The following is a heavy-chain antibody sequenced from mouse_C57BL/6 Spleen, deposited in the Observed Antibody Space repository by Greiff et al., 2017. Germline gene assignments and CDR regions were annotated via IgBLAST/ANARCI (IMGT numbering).Heavy chain of an antibody. Sequence: EVKVVESGGGLVKPGGSLKLSCAASGFTFSDYGMHWVRQAPEKGLEWVAYISSGSSTIYYADTVKGRFTISRDNAKNTLFLQMTSLRSEDTAMYYCARGYYGSSYDWYFDGWGTGTTVTVSS. J-gene: IGHJ1*03. D-gene: IGHD1-1*01. CDR1: GFTFSDYG. CDR2: ISSGSSTI. CDR3: ARGYYGSSYDWYFDG. V-gene: IGHV5-17*01.